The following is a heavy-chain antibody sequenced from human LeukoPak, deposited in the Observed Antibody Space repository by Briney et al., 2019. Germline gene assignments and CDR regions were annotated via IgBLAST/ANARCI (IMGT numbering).Heavy chain of an antibody. CDR1: GGSISSGGYS. D-gene: IGHD3-10*01. CDR3: ARMESYGSGSFYFDF. Sequence: SETLSLTCAVSGGSISSGGYSWSWIRQPPGKGLEWIGYIYHSGSTYYNPSLKSRVTISVDRSKNQFSLKLSSVTAADTAVYYCARMESYGSGSFYFDFWGQGTLVTVSS. J-gene: IGHJ4*02. CDR2: IYHSGST. V-gene: IGHV4-30-2*01.